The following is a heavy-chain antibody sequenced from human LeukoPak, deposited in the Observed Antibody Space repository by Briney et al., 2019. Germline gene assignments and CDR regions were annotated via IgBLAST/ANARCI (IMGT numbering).Heavy chain of an antibody. Sequence: SETLSLTCTVSGVTITNYYWAWIRQPAGKGLEWIGRMYVSGSTNYNPSLKSRVSISIDKTNNQFSLKLRSVTAADTAVYYCARDYLVGAPLDSWGQGTLVTVSS. V-gene: IGHV4-4*07. D-gene: IGHD1-26*01. J-gene: IGHJ4*02. CDR3: ARDYLVGAPLDS. CDR1: GVTITNYY. CDR2: MYVSGST.